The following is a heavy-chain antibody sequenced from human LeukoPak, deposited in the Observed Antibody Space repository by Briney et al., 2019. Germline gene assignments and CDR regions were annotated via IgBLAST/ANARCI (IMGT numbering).Heavy chain of an antibody. J-gene: IGHJ6*03. V-gene: IGHV4-61*02. D-gene: IGHD3-22*01. CDR1: GGSISSGSYY. Sequence: SQTLSLTCTVSGGSISSGSYYWSWIRQPAGKGLEWIGRIYTSGSTNYNPSLKSRVTISVDTSKNQFSLKLSSVTAADTAVYYCARGLVVNLYYYYYYMDVWGKGTTVTVSS. CDR3: ARGLVVNLYYYYYYMDV. CDR2: IYTSGST.